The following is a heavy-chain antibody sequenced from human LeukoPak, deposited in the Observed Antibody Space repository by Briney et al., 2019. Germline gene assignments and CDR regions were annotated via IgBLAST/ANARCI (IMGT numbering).Heavy chain of an antibody. CDR2: IYSGGST. Sequence: GRSLRLSCAASGFTFSSYAMHWVRQAPGKGLEWVSVIYSGGSTYYADSVKGRFTISRDNSKNTLYLQMNSLRAEDTAVYYCAAPTTPERYWGQGTLVTVSS. J-gene: IGHJ4*02. D-gene: IGHD1-26*01. CDR3: AAPTTPERY. CDR1: GFTFSSYA. V-gene: IGHV3-53*01.